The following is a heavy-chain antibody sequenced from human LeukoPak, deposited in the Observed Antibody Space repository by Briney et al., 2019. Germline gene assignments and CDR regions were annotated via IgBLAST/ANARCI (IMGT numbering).Heavy chain of an antibody. CDR1: GFTVSSNY. CDR3: ANFPGGDS. CDR2: IHSGGST. D-gene: IGHD3-10*01. Sequence: GGSLRLSCAASGFTVSSNYMTWVRQAPGKGLEWVSVIHSGGSTYYADSVQGRFTISRDNSKNTLYLQMNSLRAEDTAVYHCANFPGGDSWGQGTLVTVSS. J-gene: IGHJ5*02. V-gene: IGHV3-66*01.